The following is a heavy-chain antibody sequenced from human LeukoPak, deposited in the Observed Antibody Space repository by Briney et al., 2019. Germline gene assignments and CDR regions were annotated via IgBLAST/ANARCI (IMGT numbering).Heavy chain of an antibody. V-gene: IGHV5-51*01. D-gene: IGHD3-10*01. CDR3: ARLSIPGNYGSGSYRYYYYYYGMDV. CDR1: GYSFTSYW. CDR2: IYPGDSDT. Sequence: GESLKISCKGSGYSFTSYWIGWVRQMPGKGLEWMGIIYPGDSDTRYSPSFQGQVTISADKSISTAYLQWSSLKASDTAMYYCARLSIPGNYGSGSYRYYYYYYGMDVWGQGTTVTVSS. J-gene: IGHJ6*02.